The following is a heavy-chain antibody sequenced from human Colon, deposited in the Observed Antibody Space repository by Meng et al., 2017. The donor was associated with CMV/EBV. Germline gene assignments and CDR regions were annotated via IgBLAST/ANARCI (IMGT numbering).Heavy chain of an antibody. CDR2: IKSDGSAP. CDR3: ARDNGGNPDY. V-gene: IGHV3-74*01. D-gene: IGHD4-23*01. CDR1: GFTFSSYW. Sequence: LSCAAYGFTFSSYWMHWGRQVPGKGLLWVSRIKSDGSAPRYAGSVKGRFTISRDNAKNTLYLQMNSLRAEDTAVYYCARDNGGNPDYWGQGTLVTVSS. J-gene: IGHJ4*02.